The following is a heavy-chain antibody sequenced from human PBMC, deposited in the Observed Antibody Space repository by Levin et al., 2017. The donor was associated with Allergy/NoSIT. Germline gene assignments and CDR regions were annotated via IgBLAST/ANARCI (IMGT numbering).Heavy chain of an antibody. V-gene: IGHV4-59*08. CDR3: ARQWSFYYHMDV. Sequence: SETLSLTCTVSGVSISTYYWSWIRQPPGKGLEWIGYIYSSGSTNYNPSLKSRVTISIDTSENQFSLKLSSVTAADTAVYYCARQWSFYYHMDVWGKGTTVTVSS. CDR2: IYSSGST. CDR1: GVSISTYY. D-gene: IGHD3-10*01. J-gene: IGHJ6*03.